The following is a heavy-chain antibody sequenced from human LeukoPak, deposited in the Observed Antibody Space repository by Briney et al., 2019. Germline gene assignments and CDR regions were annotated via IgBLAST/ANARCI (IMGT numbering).Heavy chain of an antibody. Sequence: SETLSLTCTVSGGSISNYYWNWIRQPPGKGLEWIGYIYYSGTTNYNPSLKSRVSMSVDTSKNQFSLKLSSVTAADTAVYYCARAFYDSSGSHDYWGQGTLVTVSS. J-gene: IGHJ4*02. CDR1: GGSISNYY. D-gene: IGHD3-22*01. CDR2: IYYSGTT. CDR3: ARAFYDSSGSHDY. V-gene: IGHV4-59*01.